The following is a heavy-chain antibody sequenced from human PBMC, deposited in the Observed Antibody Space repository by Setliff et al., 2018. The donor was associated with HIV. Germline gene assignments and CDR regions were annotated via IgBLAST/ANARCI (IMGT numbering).Heavy chain of an antibody. D-gene: IGHD3-16*02. CDR2: MNPSSGTS. J-gene: IGHJ6*03. V-gene: IGHV1-8*01. CDR1: GYSFTHYD. Sequence: ASVKVSCKTSGYSFTHYDINWVRQATGQGLEWMGWMNPSSGTSGCTQKFQGRVAVTRDTSISTAYMELISLRSEDTAVYFCARVASGRGSYRATLYDYYYYMDVWGKGTTVTVS. CDR3: ARVASGRGSYRATLYDYYYYMDV.